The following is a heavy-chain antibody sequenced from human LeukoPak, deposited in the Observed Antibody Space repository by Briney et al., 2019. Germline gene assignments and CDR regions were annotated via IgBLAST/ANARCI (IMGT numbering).Heavy chain of an antibody. D-gene: IGHD3-22*01. Sequence: SETLSLTCTVSGGSISSSGYYGGWIRQPPGKGLEWIGYIYYRGSTNYNPSLKSRVTISVDTSKNQFSLKLSSVTAADTAVYYCAGHSSGPYYYFDYWGQGTLVTVSS. J-gene: IGHJ4*02. CDR2: IYYRGST. CDR1: GGSISSSGYY. V-gene: IGHV4-61*05. CDR3: AGHSSGPYYYFDY.